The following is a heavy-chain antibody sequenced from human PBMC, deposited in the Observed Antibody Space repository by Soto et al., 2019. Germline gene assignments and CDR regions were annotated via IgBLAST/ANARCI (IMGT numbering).Heavy chain of an antibody. V-gene: IGHV3-30*18. Sequence: QVQLVESGGGVVQPGRSLRLSCAASGFTFSSYGMHWVRQAPGKGLEWVAVISYDGSNKYYADSVMGRFTIARDNSKNTLYLQMNTLRAEDTAVYYCAKDGSRITPVTTSQYWGQGTLVTVSS. J-gene: IGHJ4*02. CDR1: GFTFSSYG. D-gene: IGHD4-17*01. CDR2: ISYDGSNK. CDR3: AKDGSRITPVTTSQY.